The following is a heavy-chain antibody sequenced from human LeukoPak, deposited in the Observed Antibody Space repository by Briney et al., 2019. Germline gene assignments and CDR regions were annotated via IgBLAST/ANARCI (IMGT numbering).Heavy chain of an antibody. J-gene: IGHJ6*03. D-gene: IGHD1-26*01. CDR1: GGSISSYY. CDR2: IYTSGST. Sequence: SETLSLTCTVSGGSISSYYWSWIRQPPGKGLEWIGCIYTSGSTNYNPSLKSRVTISVDTSKNQFSLKLSSVTAADTAVYYCARHWELLEGDYYYYYMDVWGKGTTVTVSS. CDR3: ARHWELLEGDYYYYYMDV. V-gene: IGHV4-4*09.